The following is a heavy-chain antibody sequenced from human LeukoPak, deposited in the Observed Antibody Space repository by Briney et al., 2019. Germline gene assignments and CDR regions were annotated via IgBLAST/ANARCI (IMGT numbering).Heavy chain of an antibody. D-gene: IGHD3-22*01. Sequence: ASVKVSCKASGYTFTSYGISWVRQAPGQGLEWMGWISGYNGKTNYAQKLQGRVTMTTDTSTSTAYMELRSLRSDDTAVYYCAKGKDYYYDSSGYSHWGQGTLVTVSS. V-gene: IGHV1-18*01. CDR3: AKGKDYYYDSSGYSH. J-gene: IGHJ4*02. CDR2: ISGYNGKT. CDR1: GYTFTSYG.